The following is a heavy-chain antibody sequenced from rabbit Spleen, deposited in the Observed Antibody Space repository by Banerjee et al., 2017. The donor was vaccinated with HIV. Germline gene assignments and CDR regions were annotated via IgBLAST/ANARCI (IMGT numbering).Heavy chain of an antibody. V-gene: IGHV1S40*01. J-gene: IGHJ4*01. Sequence: QSLEESGGGLVQPEGSLTLTCTASGFSFSSSYYMCWVRQAPGKGLEWIACIYTGGSGSTAYASWAKGRFTVSKTSSTTVTLQLNSLTAADTATYFCARDGAGGSYFALWGPGTLVTVS. CDR2: IYTGGSGST. CDR1: GFSFSSSYY. D-gene: IGHD8-1*01. CDR3: ARDGAGGSYFAL.